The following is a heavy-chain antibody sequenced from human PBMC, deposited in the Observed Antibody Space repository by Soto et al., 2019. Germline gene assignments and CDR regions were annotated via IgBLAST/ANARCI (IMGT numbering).Heavy chain of an antibody. CDR3: PGLHSSSSGYYYGMDV. J-gene: IGHJ6*02. CDR1: GGSISSSSYY. CDR2: IYYSGST. V-gene: IGHV4-39*01. D-gene: IGHD6-13*01. Sequence: ASETLSLTCTVSGGSISSSSYYWGWIRQPPGKGLEWIGSIYYSGSTYYNPSLKSRVTISVDTSKNQFSLKLSSVTAADTAVYYCPGLHSSSSGYYYGMDVWGQGTTVTVSS.